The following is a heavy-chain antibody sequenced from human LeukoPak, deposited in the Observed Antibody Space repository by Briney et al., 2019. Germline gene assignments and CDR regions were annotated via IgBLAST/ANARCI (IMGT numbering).Heavy chain of an antibody. CDR3: VKDKNDGDYDYFDY. Sequence: GGSLRLSCAASGFTFRDYAMSWVRQAPGEGLEWISTISGSGRSTYYADSVKGRFTISRGNSKNTLYLQMNSLRAEDTAVYYCVKDKNDGDYDYFDYWGQGTLVTVSS. CDR1: GFTFRDYA. V-gene: IGHV3-23*01. D-gene: IGHD4-17*01. J-gene: IGHJ4*02. CDR2: ISGSGRST.